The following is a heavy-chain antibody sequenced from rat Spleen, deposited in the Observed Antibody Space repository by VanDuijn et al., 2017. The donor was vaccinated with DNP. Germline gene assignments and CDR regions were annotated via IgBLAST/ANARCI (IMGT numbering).Heavy chain of an antibody. CDR1: GFNFNDYW. J-gene: IGHJ2*01. CDR3: AKGPNYGGWSDYFDY. V-gene: IGHV4-2*01. Sequence: EVKLVESGGGLVQPGRSLKLPCAASGFNFNDYWMAWVRQAPGKGLEWIGEINKDSSPINYIPSLKEKITISRDNAQKTLYLQMSKLGSEDTAIYYCAKGPNYGGWSDYFDYWGQGVMVTVSS. CDR2: INKDSSPI. D-gene: IGHD1-11*01.